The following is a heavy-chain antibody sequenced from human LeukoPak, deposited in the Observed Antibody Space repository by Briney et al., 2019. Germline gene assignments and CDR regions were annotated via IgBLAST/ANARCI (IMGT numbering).Heavy chain of an antibody. CDR2: ISGSGGST. J-gene: IGHJ6*02. V-gene: IGHV3-23*01. D-gene: IGHD4-23*01. CDR3: AKDDTVVPYYYYGMDV. Sequence: GGSLRPSCAASGFTFSSYAMSWVRQAPGKGLEWVSAISGSGGSTYYADSVKGRFTISRDNSKNTLYLQMNSLRAEDTAVYYCAKDDTVVPYYYYGMDVWGQGTTVTVSS. CDR1: GFTFSSYA.